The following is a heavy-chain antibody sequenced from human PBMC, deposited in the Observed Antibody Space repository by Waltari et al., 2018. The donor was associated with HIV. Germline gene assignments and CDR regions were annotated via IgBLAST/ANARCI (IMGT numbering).Heavy chain of an antibody. CDR2: ISSSSSTI. D-gene: IGHD3-22*01. Sequence: EVQLVEAGGGLVQPGGSLRLHGAAAGFTFTSNGMNWVRQAPGKGLEWVSFISSSSSTIYYADSVKGRFTISRDNAKNSLYLQMNSLRAEDTAVYYCARETYYYDSSGPYFDYWGQGTLVTVSS. CDR3: ARETYYYDSSGPYFDY. CDR1: GFTFTSNG. V-gene: IGHV3-48*01. J-gene: IGHJ4*02.